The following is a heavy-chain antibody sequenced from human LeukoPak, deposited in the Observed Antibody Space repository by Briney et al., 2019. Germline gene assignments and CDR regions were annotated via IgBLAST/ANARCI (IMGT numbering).Heavy chain of an antibody. D-gene: IGHD1-26*01. CDR1: GFTFSSYA. CDR2: ISGSGGST. CDR3: AKVSFGGSYYGFDY. J-gene: IGHJ4*02. Sequence: GGSLRLSCAASGFTFSSYAMSWVRQAPRKGLEWVLAISGSGGSTYYADSVKGRFTISRDNSKNTLYLQMNSLRAEDTAVYYCAKVSFGGSYYGFDYWGQGTLVTVSS. V-gene: IGHV3-23*01.